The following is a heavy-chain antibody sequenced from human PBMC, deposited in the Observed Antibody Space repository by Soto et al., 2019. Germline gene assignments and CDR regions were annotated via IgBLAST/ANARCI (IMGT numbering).Heavy chain of an antibody. CDR2: ISYDGSNK. V-gene: IGHV3-30*18. Sequence: PXGSLGLSCAASGFTFSSYGMHGVRQAPGKGLEWVAVISYDGSNKYYADSVKGRFTISRDNSKNTLYLQMNSLRAEDTAVYYCAKDQGGTTGSYYYYGMDVWGQGTTVTVSS. D-gene: IGHD1-1*01. J-gene: IGHJ6*02. CDR3: AKDQGGTTGSYYYYGMDV. CDR1: GFTFSSYG.